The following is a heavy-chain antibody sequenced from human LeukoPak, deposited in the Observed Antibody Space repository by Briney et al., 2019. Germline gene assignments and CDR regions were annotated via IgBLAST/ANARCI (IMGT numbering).Heavy chain of an antibody. D-gene: IGHD1-26*01. V-gene: IGHV3-64*01. CDR3: ARDGEWGVRAKNYYYMDV. CDR2: ISGNGGQT. Sequence: HSGGSLRLSCAASGFTFTRYAMHWVRQAPGRGLEYVSSISGNGGQTYYANSLRGRVTISRDNSQSILYLLMGSLRVEDMAVYYCARDGEWGVRAKNYYYMDVWGKGTTVTVSS. J-gene: IGHJ6*03. CDR1: GFTFTRYA.